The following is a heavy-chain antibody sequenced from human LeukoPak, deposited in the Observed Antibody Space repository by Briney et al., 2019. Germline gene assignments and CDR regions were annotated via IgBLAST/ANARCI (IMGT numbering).Heavy chain of an antibody. J-gene: IGHJ4*02. CDR3: ARHVWSNTFYYGSGSPGLDY. CDR2: IYYSGST. D-gene: IGHD3-10*01. CDR1: SGSISSYY. V-gene: IGHV4-59*08. Sequence: SETLSLTCIVSSGSISSYYWSWIRQPPGKGLEWIGYIYYSGSTYYNPSLKSRVIISVDTSKNQFSLKLTSVTAADTAVYYCARHVWSNTFYYGSGSPGLDYWGQGILVTVSS.